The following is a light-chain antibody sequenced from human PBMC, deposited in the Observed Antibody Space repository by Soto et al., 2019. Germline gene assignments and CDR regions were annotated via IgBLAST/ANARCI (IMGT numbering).Light chain of an antibody. CDR1: QSISRW. J-gene: IGKJ1*01. Sequence: STLSLTEKERVHITCRASQSISRWLAWYQQKPGKAPKLLIFDASSLESGVPSRFSGSASGTEFTLTISSLQPDDFAPYYCELSNCYSEAFGQGTNVDI. CDR2: DAS. CDR3: ELSNCYSEA. V-gene: IGKV1-5*01.